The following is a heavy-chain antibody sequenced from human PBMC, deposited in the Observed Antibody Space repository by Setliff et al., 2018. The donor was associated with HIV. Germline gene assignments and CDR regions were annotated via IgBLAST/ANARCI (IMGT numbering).Heavy chain of an antibody. CDR3: ARGFPDLDY. J-gene: IGHJ4*02. CDR2: INHSGST. Sequence: SETLSLTCAVYGGSFSGYYWSWIRQPPGKGLEWIGEINHSGSTNYNPSLKSRVTISVDTSKNQFSLKLSSVTAADTAVYYCARGFPDLDYWGQGTLVTVSS. D-gene: IGHD3-3*01. V-gene: IGHV4-34*01. CDR1: GGSFSGYY.